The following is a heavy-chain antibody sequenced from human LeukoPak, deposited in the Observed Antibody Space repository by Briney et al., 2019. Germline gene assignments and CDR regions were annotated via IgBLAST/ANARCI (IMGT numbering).Heavy chain of an antibody. CDR2: IYYSGST. D-gene: IGHD3-10*01. CDR1: GGSISSYY. V-gene: IGHV4-59*01. J-gene: IGHJ4*02. CDR3: ASLGSLDYFDY. Sequence: SETLSLTCTVSGGSISSYYWNWFRQPPGKGLEWIGYIYYSGSTNYNPSLKSRVTISVDTSKNQFSLKLSSVTAADTAVYYCASLGSLDYFDYWGQGTLVTLSS.